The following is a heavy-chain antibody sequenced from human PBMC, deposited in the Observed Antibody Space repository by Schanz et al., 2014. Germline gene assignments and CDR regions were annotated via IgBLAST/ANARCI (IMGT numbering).Heavy chain of an antibody. CDR2: VFPNGIT. CDR3: ARDSLRGATGGYGMDV. CDR1: GGSIRSGTYY. V-gene: IGHV4-61*02. D-gene: IGHD2-8*02. J-gene: IGHJ6*02. Sequence: QVQLQESGPGLVKPSQTLSLTCTVSGGSIRSGTYYWSWIRQPAGKALEWVGRVFPNGITNYNPSLKSRVTTSLNPAKNQFPLTRTSLTAADTAVYYCARDSLRGATGGYGMDVWGQGTTVTVSS.